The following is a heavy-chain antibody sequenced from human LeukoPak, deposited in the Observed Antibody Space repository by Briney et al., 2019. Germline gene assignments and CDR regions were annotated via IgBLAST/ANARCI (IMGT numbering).Heavy chain of an antibody. CDR2: ISYDGSNK. J-gene: IGHJ6*02. Sequence: PGRALRLSCAASGFTFSSYAMHWVRQAPGKGLEWVADISYDGSNKYYADSVKGRFTISRDNSKNTLYLQMNSLRAEDTAVYYCAREGNFDWTQYYYYGMDVWGQGTTVTVSS. CDR3: AREGNFDWTQYYYYGMDV. V-gene: IGHV3-30*04. CDR1: GFTFSSYA. D-gene: IGHD3-9*01.